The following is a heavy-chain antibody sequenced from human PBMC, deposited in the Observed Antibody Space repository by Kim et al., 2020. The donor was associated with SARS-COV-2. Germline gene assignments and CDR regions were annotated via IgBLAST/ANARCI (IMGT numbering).Heavy chain of an antibody. V-gene: IGHV3-23*01. J-gene: IGHJ6*03. D-gene: IGHD2-21*01. CDR3: AKDNLQWAVDC. CDR1: GFTFDNNA. CDR2: ICGDNNK. Sequence: GGSLRLSCEASGFTFDNNAMAWVRQAPGKGPQWVSGICGDNNKLYTDSVKGRFTISTDNSNNMIYLQMNSLRAEDTAVYYCAKDNLQWAVDCCGKGTMVT.